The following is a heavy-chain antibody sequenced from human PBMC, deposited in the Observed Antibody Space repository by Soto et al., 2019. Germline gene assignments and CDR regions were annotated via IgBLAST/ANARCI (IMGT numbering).Heavy chain of an antibody. J-gene: IGHJ6*02. D-gene: IGHD3-10*01. V-gene: IGHV4-31*03. CDR3: ARDLRSRGLYGMDV. CDR2: IYYSGST. Sequence: QVQLQESGPGRVKPSQTLSLTCTVSGGSISSGGYYWSWIRQHPGKGLEWVGYIYYSGSTYDNPSLKSRVTISVDTSKNQFSLKLRSVTAAYTAVYDCARDLRSRGLYGMDVWGQGTTVTVSS. CDR1: GGSISSGGYY.